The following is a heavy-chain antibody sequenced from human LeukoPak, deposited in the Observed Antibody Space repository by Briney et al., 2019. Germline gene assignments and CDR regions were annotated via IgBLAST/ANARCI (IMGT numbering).Heavy chain of an antibody. CDR1: GFPFSSYA. CDR3: ARFLDCSSTSCYTGDNWFDP. CDR2: ISDGGVTT. Sequence: GGSLRLSCVASGFPFSSYAMNWVRQAPGKGLEWVSTISDGGVTTYYADFVKGRFTISRDNSKNTVFLQMSGLRAEDTAVYYCARFLDCSSTSCYTGDNWFDPWGQGTLVTVSS. J-gene: IGHJ5*02. V-gene: IGHV3-23*01. D-gene: IGHD2-2*02.